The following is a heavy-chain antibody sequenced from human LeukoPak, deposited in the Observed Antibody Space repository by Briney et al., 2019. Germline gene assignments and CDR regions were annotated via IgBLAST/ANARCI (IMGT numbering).Heavy chain of an antibody. Sequence: GGPLRLFCAGSGFTFGNYAMSWVREAPGKGVEWVLNISCSGSNTYYGDYVKGRFTISRDNSKNTLYLQMNSLRAEDTAEYYCAKKPAAGYCSGGSCSTYYYYNGMDVWGQGTTVTVSS. CDR3: AKKPAAGYCSGGSCSTYYYYNGMDV. J-gene: IGHJ6*02. D-gene: IGHD2-15*01. CDR2: ISCSGSNT. CDR1: GFTFGNYA. V-gene: IGHV3-23*01.